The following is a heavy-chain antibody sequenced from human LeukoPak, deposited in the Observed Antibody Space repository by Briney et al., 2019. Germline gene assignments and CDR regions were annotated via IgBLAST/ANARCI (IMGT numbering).Heavy chain of an antibody. D-gene: IGHD3-10*01. CDR1: GYTFTSYG. CDR2: ISAYNGNT. CDR3: ARDTLPKITMVRGGGDY. Sequence: ASVKVSCKASGYTFTSYGISWVRQAPGQGLEWMGWISAYNGNTNYAQKLQGRVTMTTDTSTSTAYMELRSLRSDDTAVYYCARDTLPKITMVRGGGDYRGQGTLVTVSS. J-gene: IGHJ4*02. V-gene: IGHV1-18*01.